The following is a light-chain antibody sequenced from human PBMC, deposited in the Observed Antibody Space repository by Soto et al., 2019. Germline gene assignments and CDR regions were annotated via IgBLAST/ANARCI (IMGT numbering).Light chain of an antibody. J-gene: IGLJ2*01. Sequence: QSVLTQPPSVSGAPGQRVTISCTGSSCNIGAGYDVHWYQQLPGTAPKLLIYSNFNRPSGVPDRFSGSKSDTSASLAITGLQAEDEADYSCQSYDSTLSAVVFGGGTKLTVL. CDR2: SNF. CDR1: SCNIGAGYD. CDR3: QSYDSTLSAVV. V-gene: IGLV1-40*01.